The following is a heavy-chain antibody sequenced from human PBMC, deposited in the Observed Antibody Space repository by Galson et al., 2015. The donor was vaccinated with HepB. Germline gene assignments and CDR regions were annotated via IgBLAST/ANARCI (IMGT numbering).Heavy chain of an antibody. V-gene: IGHV4-31*03. J-gene: IGHJ2*01. CDR3: ARVEYSSSAEGGWFDY. CDR1: GGSISSGGYY. CDR2: IYYSGST. Sequence: TLSLTCTVSGGSISSGGYYWSWIRQHPGKGLEWIGYIYYSGSTYYNPSLKSRVTISVDTSKNQFSLKLSSVTAADTAVYYCARVEYSSSAEGGWFDYWGRGTLVTVSS. D-gene: IGHD6-6*01.